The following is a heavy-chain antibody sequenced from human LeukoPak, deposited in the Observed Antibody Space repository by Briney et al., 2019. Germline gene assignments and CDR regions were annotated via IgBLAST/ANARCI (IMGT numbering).Heavy chain of an antibody. V-gene: IGHV1-2*02. CDR3: ARDQHEYSSSSGLSYYYYYMDV. CDR1: GYTFTGYY. CDR2: INPNSGGT. Sequence: GASVKVSCKASGYTFTGYYMHWVRHAPGQGLEWMGWINPNSGGTNYAQKFQGRVTMTRDTPISTAYMELSRLRSDDTAVYYCARDQHEYSSSSGLSYYYYYMDVWGKGTTVTVSS. D-gene: IGHD6-6*01. J-gene: IGHJ6*03.